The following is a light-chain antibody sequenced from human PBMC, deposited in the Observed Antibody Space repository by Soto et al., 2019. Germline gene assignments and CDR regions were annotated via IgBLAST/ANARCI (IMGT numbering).Light chain of an antibody. V-gene: IGKV3-11*01. Sequence: EVVLTQSPATLSLSPGERATLSCRASQSVSSYLAWYQQKPGQAPRLLIYDSSDRATGIPARFSGSGSGTDFTLNISSLQPEDFAVYYCKHSSRWPLTFSGGTKVEIK. CDR2: DSS. CDR1: QSVSSY. CDR3: KHSSRWPLT. J-gene: IGKJ4*01.